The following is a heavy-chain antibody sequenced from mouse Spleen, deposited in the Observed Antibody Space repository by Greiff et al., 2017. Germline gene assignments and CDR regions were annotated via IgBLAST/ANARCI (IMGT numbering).Heavy chain of an antibody. V-gene: IGHV2-2*01. CDR3: ARRGMDYAMDY. Sequence: QVQLQQSGPGLVQPSQSLSITCTVSGFSLTSYGVHWVRQSPGKGLEWLGVIWSGGSTDYNAAFISRLSISKDNSKSQVFFKMNSLQAYDTAIYYCARRGMDYAMDYWGQGTSVTVSS. J-gene: IGHJ4*01. D-gene: IGHD2-3*01. CDR2: IWSGGST. CDR1: GFSLTSYG.